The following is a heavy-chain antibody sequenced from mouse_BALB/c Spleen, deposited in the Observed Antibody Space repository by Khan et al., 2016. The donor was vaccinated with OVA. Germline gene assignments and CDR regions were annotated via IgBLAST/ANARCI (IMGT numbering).Heavy chain of an antibody. CDR3: ARAYYGNYREAMDY. Sequence: QVQLKQSGPGLVAPSQSLSITCTVSGFSLTGYGVNWVRQPPGKGLEWLGMIWGDGSSDYNSALKSILSISKDNSKRQVFLKMKRLQTDDTARYYCARAYYGNYREAMDYWGQGTSVTVSA. CDR1: GFSLTGYG. CDR2: IWGDGSS. V-gene: IGHV2-6-7*01. D-gene: IGHD2-10*01. J-gene: IGHJ4*01.